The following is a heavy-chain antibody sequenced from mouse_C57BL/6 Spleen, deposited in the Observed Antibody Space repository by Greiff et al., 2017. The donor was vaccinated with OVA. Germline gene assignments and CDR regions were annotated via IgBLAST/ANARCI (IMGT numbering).Heavy chain of an antibody. Sequence: DVKLQESGPGLVKPSQSLSLTCSVTGYSITSGYYWNWIRQFPGNKLEWMGYISYDGSNNYNPSLKNRISITRDTSKNQFFLKLNSVTTEDTATYYCARSYYDGYCLFAYWGKGTLVTVSA. V-gene: IGHV3-6*01. CDR1: GYSITSGYY. CDR2: ISYDGSN. CDR3: ARSYYDGYCLFAY. D-gene: IGHD2-3*01. J-gene: IGHJ3*01.